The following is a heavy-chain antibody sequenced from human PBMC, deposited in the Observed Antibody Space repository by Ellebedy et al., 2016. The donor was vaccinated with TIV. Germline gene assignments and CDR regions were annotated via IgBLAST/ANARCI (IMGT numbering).Heavy chain of an antibody. CDR2: ISSSSNTI. CDR3: ARDLKDPSQPAALPSGMDV. CDR1: GFSFSSYS. V-gene: IGHV3-48*04. D-gene: IGHD1-14*01. Sequence: PGGSLRLSCAAPGFSFSSYSMNRVRQAPGKGLEWVSYISSSSNTIYYADSVKGRFTITRDNAKTSLSLQMNSLRAEDTAVYYCARDLKDPSQPAALPSGMDVWGQGTTVTVSS. J-gene: IGHJ6*02.